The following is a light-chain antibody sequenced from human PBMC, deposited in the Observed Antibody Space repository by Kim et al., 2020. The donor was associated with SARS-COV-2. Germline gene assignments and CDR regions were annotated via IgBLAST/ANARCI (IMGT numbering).Light chain of an antibody. CDR2: KAS. CDR3: QQDNSYTLT. V-gene: IGKV1-5*03. Sequence: DIQMTQSPSTLSASVGDRVTITCRASQSISSWLAWYQQKPGKAPKLLIYKASSLESGVPSRFSGSGSGTEFTLTISSLQPDDFATYYCQQDNSYTLTFGQGTKVDIK. J-gene: IGKJ1*01. CDR1: QSISSW.